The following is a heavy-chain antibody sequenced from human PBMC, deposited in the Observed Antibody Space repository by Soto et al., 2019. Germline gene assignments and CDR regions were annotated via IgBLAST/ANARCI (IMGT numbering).Heavy chain of an antibody. CDR3: ARVRSNWDYNYFDY. D-gene: IGHD1-7*01. CDR2: IYRSGST. CDR1: GYSISSGYY. Sequence: SETLSLTCAVSGYSISSGYYWGWIRQPPGKGLEWIGSIYRSGSTYYNPSLKSPVTISVDTSKNQFSLKLSSVTAADTAVYYCARVRSNWDYNYFDYWGQGTLVTVSS. J-gene: IGHJ4*02. V-gene: IGHV4-38-2*01.